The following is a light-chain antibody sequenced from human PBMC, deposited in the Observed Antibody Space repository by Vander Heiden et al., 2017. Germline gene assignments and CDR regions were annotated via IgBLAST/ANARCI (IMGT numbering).Light chain of an antibody. CDR2: DVS. Sequence: SSLMIYDVSYRPSGISNRSSGSKSGNTASLTISGLQAEDEDDYYCSSYTGSNTVFGGGTKLTVL. V-gene: IGLV2-14*03. CDR3: SSYTGSNTV. J-gene: IGLJ2*01.